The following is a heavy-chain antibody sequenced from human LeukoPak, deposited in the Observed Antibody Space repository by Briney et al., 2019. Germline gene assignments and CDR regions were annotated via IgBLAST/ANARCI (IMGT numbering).Heavy chain of an antibody. J-gene: IGHJ6*03. CDR1: GGSISSYY. V-gene: IGHV4-4*07. CDR3: ARVGGTTKYPYYYYMDV. Sequence: SETLSLTCTVSGGSISSYYWSWIRQPAGKGLEWIGRIYTSGSTNYNPSLKSRVTMSVDTSKNQFSLKLSSVTAADTAVYHCARVGGTTKYPYYYYMDVWGKGTTVTVSS. D-gene: IGHD2/OR15-2a*01. CDR2: IYTSGST.